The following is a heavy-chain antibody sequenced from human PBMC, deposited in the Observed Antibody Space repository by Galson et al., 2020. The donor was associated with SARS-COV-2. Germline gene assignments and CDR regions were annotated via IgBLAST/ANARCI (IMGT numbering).Heavy chain of an antibody. CDR2: IRSKAYGGTT. J-gene: IGHJ4*02. V-gene: IGHV3-49*04. D-gene: IGHD3-10*01. CDR1: GFTFGDYA. Sequence: GGSLRLSCTASGFTFGDYAMSWVRQAPGKGLAWVGFIRSKAYGGTTEYAASVKGRFTISRDDSKSIAYLQMNSLKTEDTAVYYCTGGSYYFDYWGQVTLVTVSS. CDR3: TGGSYYFDY.